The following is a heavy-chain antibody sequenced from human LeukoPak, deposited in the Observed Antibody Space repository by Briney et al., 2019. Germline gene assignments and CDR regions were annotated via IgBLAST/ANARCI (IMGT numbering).Heavy chain of an antibody. CDR2: IYPGDSDT. CDR1: GYSFTSYW. CDR3: ARLYKDIVVVPAAKAGRSGFDY. D-gene: IGHD2-2*01. V-gene: IGHV5-51*01. J-gene: IGHJ4*02. Sequence: GESLKISRKGSGYSFTSYWIGWVRQMPEKGLEWMGIIYPGDSDTRYSPSFQGQVTISADKSISTAYLQWSSLKASDTAMYYCARLYKDIVVVPAAKAGRSGFDYWGQGTLVTVSS.